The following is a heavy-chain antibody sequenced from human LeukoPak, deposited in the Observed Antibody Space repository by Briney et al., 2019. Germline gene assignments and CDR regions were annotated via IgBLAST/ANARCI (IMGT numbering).Heavy chain of an antibody. V-gene: IGHV3-30-3*01. D-gene: IGHD4-23*01. CDR1: GFTFSSYA. CDR3: AKDQTMVVTLPFDY. CDR2: ISYDGSNK. Sequence: PGRSLRLSCSASGFTFSSYAMHWVRQAPGKGLEGVAVISYDGSNKYYADSVKGRFTISRDNSKNTLYLQMNSLGAEDTAIYYCAKDQTMVVTLPFDYWGQGTLVTVSS. J-gene: IGHJ4*02.